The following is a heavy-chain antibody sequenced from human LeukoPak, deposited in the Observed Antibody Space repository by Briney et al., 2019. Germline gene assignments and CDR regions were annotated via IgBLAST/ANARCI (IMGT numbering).Heavy chain of an antibody. CDR3: ARGITMVRGVIPQRFDP. CDR2: INPKSGGT. V-gene: IGHV1-2*02. D-gene: IGHD3-10*01. Sequence: ASVKVSCKASGYTFTGYYMHWVRQAPGQGLEWMGWINPKSGGTNYAQKFQGRVTMTRDTSISTAYMEVSRLRSDDTAVYYCARGITMVRGVIPQRFDPWGQGTLVTVSS. J-gene: IGHJ5*02. CDR1: GYTFTGYY.